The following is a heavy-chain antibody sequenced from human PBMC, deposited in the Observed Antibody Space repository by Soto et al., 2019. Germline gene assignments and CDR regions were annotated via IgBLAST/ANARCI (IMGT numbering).Heavy chain of an antibody. CDR1: GFTFSDYY. Sequence: KPGGSLRLSCAASGFTFSDYYMSWIRQAPGKGLEWVSYISTSTGYTNYAESVKGRFTISRDNAKNSLYLQMNSLRAEDTAVYYCARRPAAGNWFDLWGQGTLVTVSS. D-gene: IGHD2-2*01. J-gene: IGHJ5*02. CDR2: ISTSTGYT. V-gene: IGHV3-11*06. CDR3: ARRPAAGNWFDL.